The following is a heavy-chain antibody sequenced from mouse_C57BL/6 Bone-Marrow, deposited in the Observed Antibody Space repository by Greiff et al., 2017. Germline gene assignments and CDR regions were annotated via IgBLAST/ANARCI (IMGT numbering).Heavy chain of an antibody. J-gene: IGHJ3*01. D-gene: IGHD1-1*01. CDR2: IYPRSGNT. Sequence: VQLQQSGAELARPGASVKLSCKASGYTFTSYGISWVKQRTGQGLEWIGEIYPRSGNTYYNEKFKGKDTLTADKSSSTAYMELRSLTSEDSAVYFCARSYYGSRGRFAYWGQGTLVTVSA. CDR3: ARSYYGSRGRFAY. V-gene: IGHV1-81*01. CDR1: GYTFTSYG.